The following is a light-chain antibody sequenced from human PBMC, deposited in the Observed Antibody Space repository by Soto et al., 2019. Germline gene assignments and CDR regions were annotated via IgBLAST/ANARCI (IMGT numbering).Light chain of an antibody. CDR3: ATWDDSLSGPV. CDR2: EIN. V-gene: IGLV1-47*01. Sequence: QSVLRQPPSASGTPGQSVTISCSGSTSNIGSSSVYWYQQLPGTAPKVFIYEINRRPSGVPDRFSGSKSGTSASLAISGLRSEDEADYYCATWDDSLSGPVFGGGTKLTVL. J-gene: IGLJ2*01. CDR1: TSNIGSSS.